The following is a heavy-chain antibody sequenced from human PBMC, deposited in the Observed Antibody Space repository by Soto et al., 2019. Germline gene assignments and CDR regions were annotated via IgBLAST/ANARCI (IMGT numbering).Heavy chain of an antibody. CDR2: IYNSGGS. CDR1: GASVRSGDYY. V-gene: IGHV4-30-4*01. J-gene: IGHJ4*02. D-gene: IGHD4-17*01. Sequence: QVQLQESGPGLVKPSQTLSLTCSVSGASVRSGDYYWSSIRQAPGKGLEWIGYIYNSGGSYYNPALKGRLTVSIDTSKNQFSLRLKSVTAADTAIYYCVGTGTTDDYWGRGTLVTVSS. CDR3: VGTGTTDDY.